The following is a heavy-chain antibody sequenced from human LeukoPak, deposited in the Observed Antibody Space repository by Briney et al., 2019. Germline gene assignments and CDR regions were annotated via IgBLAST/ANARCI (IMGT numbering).Heavy chain of an antibody. CDR3: ARSRAFNSGAFDP. CDR1: GASVSSASY. CDR2: IYNGVNT. V-gene: IGHV4-61*01. J-gene: IGHJ5*02. Sequence: SETLSLTCTVSGASVSSASYWTWIRQPPGKGVEWIAHIYNGVNTNYNPSLKSRVTISVDTSKNQFSLRLNPVTAADTAVYYCARSRAFNSGAFDPWGQGSLVTVSS. D-gene: IGHD1-26*01.